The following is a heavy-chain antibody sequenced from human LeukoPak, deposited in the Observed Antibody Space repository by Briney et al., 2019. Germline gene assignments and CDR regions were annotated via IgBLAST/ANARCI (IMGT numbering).Heavy chain of an antibody. D-gene: IGHD2-2*01. Sequence: KSSETLSLTCTVSGGSISSYYWSWIRQPPGKGLEWIGYIYYSGSTNYNPSLKSRVTISVDTSKNQFSLKLSSVTAADTAVYYCARRYQPYMWGMDVWGQGTTVTVSS. CDR1: GGSISSYY. J-gene: IGHJ6*02. CDR2: IYYSGST. CDR3: ARRYQPYMWGMDV. V-gene: IGHV4-59*08.